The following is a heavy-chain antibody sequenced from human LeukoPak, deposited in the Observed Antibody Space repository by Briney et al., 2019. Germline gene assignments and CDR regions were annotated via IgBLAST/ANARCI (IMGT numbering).Heavy chain of an antibody. V-gene: IGHV4-59*08. CDR1: GDSIRYYY. Sequence: SETLSLTCTVSGDSIRYYYWSWIRQPPGKELEWIGNIYYSGSTNYNPSLKSRITISIDTSKNHFSLKLSSVSAADTAVYYCARLGAGPTYYDFWSGYSSFYFDYWGQGTLVTVSS. CDR2: IYYSGST. CDR3: ARLGAGPTYYDFWSGYSSFYFDY. J-gene: IGHJ4*02. D-gene: IGHD3-3*01.